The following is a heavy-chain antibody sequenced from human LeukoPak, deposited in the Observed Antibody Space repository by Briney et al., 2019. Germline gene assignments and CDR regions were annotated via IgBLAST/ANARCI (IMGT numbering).Heavy chain of an antibody. CDR2: INASGNT. Sequence: SQTLSLTCTVSGASINRGSHYWSWIRQPAGRGLEWIGRINASGNTKYNPSLKSRVTISVDTSKNQFSLNLNSVTAADTAVYFCARDTRHMSCRGTNCIVGFYPASWGQGTLATVSA. V-gene: IGHV4-61*02. D-gene: IGHD1-14*01. CDR1: GASINRGSHY. CDR3: ARDTRHMSCRGTNCIVGFYPAS. J-gene: IGHJ5*02.